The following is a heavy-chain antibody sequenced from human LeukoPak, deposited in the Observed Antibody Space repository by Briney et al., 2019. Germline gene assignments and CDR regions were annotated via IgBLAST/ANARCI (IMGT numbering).Heavy chain of an antibody. CDR2: ISYDGSNK. D-gene: IGHD2-2*01. V-gene: IGHV3-30-3*01. CDR1: GFTFSSYA. CDR3: ARGGSTEPYYFDY. Sequence: PGGSLRLSCAASGFTFSSYAMHWVRRAPGKGLEWVAVISYDGSNKYYADSVKGRFTISRDNSKNTLYLQMNSLRAEDTAVYYCARGGSTEPYYFDYWGQGTLVTVSS. J-gene: IGHJ4*02.